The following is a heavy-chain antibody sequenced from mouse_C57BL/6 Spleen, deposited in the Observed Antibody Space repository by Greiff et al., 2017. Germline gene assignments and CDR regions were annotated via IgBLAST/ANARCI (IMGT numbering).Heavy chain of an antibody. D-gene: IGHD2-3*01. CDR3: ARWDGYYEYFDV. J-gene: IGHJ1*03. Sequence: QVQLQQSGAELMKPGASVKPSCKATGYTFTGYWIEWVKQRPGHGLEWIGEILPGSGSTNYNEKFKGKATFTADTSSNTAYMQLSSLTTEDSAIYYCARWDGYYEYFDVWGTGTTVTVSS. CDR1: GYTFTGYW. CDR2: ILPGSGST. V-gene: IGHV1-9*01.